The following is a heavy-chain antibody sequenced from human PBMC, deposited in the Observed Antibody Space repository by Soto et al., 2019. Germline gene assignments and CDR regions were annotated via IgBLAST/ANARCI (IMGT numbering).Heavy chain of an antibody. D-gene: IGHD3-10*01. J-gene: IGHJ4*02. V-gene: IGHV3-9*01. Sequence: GGSLRLSCAASGFTFDDYAMHWVRQAPGKGLEWVSSISWNSGIIGYADSVKGRFTISRDNAKNSLYLQMNSLRAEDTAFYYCAKSGYYGSGRYNVLHFDYWGQGTLVTVSS. CDR3: AKSGYYGSGRYNVLHFDY. CDR1: GFTFDDYA. CDR2: ISWNSGII.